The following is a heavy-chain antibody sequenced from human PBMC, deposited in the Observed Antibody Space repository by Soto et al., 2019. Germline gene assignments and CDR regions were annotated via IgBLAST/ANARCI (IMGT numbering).Heavy chain of an antibody. V-gene: IGHV4-39*01. CDR1: GYSVSSSDYY. Sequence: PSETLSLTCSVSGYSVSSSDYYWAWIRQPPGKGLEWIGSMFYSGLTYYNPSLKSRVTLSVDTSKNHFSVRLNSVTAADTAVYYGAPITVSLSVPYGIHVWGQGTTVTVSS. D-gene: IGHD2-21*01. CDR3: APITVSLSVPYGIHV. J-gene: IGHJ6*02. CDR2: MFYSGLT.